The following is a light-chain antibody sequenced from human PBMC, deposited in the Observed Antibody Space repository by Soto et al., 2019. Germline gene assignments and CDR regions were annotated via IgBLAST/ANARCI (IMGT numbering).Light chain of an antibody. Sequence: EIVLTQSPGTLSLSPGERASRSCRASQSVSRSHLAWYQQKPGQAPRLLISGASSRATGIPDKFSGSGSGTDFTLTISRLEPGDFAVYYCQQYESSPITFGGGTKV. CDR3: QQYESSPIT. J-gene: IGKJ4*01. V-gene: IGKV3-20*01. CDR1: QSVSRSH. CDR2: GAS.